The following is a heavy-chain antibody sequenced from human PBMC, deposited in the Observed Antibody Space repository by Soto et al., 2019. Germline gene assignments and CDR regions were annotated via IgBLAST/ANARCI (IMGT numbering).Heavy chain of an antibody. Sequence: QVQLVQSGAEVKKPGASVKVSCKASGYTFTSYAMHWVRQAPGQRLEWMGWINAGTGNTKYSQKFQGRVTITRDTSASTAYMERSSLRSDDTAVYCCASDVGATGDWGQGTLVTVSS. CDR1: GYTFTSYA. CDR3: ASDVGATGD. J-gene: IGHJ4*02. V-gene: IGHV1-3*01. D-gene: IGHD1-26*01. CDR2: INAGTGNT.